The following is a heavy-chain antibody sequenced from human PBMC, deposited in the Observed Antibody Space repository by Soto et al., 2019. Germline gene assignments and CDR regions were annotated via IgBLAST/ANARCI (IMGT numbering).Heavy chain of an antibody. Sequence: QVQLVESGGGVVQPGRSLRLSCAASGFTFSTYGMHWVRQAPGKGLEWVAVISYDGSNKYYADSVKGRFTISRDNSKNTLYLQMNSLRTEDTAVYYCAKDDYGMDVWGQGTTDTVSS. J-gene: IGHJ6*02. CDR2: ISYDGSNK. V-gene: IGHV3-30*18. CDR1: GFTFSTYG. CDR3: AKDDYGMDV.